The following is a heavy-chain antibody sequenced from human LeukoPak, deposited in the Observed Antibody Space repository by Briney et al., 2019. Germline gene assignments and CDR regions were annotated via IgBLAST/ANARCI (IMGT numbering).Heavy chain of an antibody. CDR3: ARGGSGRKYDY. CDR2: IYYSGST. J-gene: IGHJ4*02. D-gene: IGHD6-19*01. Sequence: SETLSLTCTVSGGSISSYYWSWIRQPPGKGLEWIGYIYYSGSTKYNPSLKSRVSISVDTSKNQFSLKLSSVTAADTAVYYCARGGSGRKYDYWGQGTLVTVSS. CDR1: GGSISSYY. V-gene: IGHV4-59*08.